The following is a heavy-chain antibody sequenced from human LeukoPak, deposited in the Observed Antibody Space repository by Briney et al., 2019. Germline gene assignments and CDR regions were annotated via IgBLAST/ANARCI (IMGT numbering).Heavy chain of an antibody. D-gene: IGHD2-15*01. J-gene: IGHJ4*02. Sequence: QPGGSLRLSCAASGFTFSDHYMDWVRQAPGKGLDWVGRIRNKANSYTTEYAASVKGRFTISRGDSKNSLYLQMNSLKIEDTAVYYCAKAHPRSRFDSWGQGTLVTVSS. CDR2: IRNKANSYTT. CDR3: AKAHPRSRFDS. CDR1: GFTFSDHY. V-gene: IGHV3-72*01.